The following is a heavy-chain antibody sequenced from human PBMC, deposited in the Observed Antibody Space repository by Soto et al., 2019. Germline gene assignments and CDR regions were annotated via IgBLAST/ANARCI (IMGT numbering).Heavy chain of an antibody. CDR2: IYYSVST. D-gene: IGHD3-10*01. CDR1: GGSISSSSYY. Sequence: SETLCLTCTVSGGSISSSSYYCGWIRQPPGKGLEWIGSIYYSVSTYYNPSLKSRVTISVDTSKDQFSLKLSSVTAADTAVYYCARHLYYYGSGILSYLDYWGQATLVTVS. J-gene: IGHJ4*02. V-gene: IGHV4-39*01. CDR3: ARHLYYYGSGILSYLDY.